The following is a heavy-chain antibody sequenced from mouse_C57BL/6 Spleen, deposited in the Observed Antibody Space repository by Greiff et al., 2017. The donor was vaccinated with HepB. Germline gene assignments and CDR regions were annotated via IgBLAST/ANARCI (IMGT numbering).Heavy chain of an antibody. V-gene: IGHV7-3*01. CDR2: IRNKANGYTT. D-gene: IGHD4-1*01. CDR1: GFTFTDYY. Sequence: EVKLVESGGGLVQPGGSLSLSCAASGFTFTDYYMSWVRQPPGKALEWLGFIRNKANGYTTEYSASVKGRFTISRDNSQSILYLQMNALRAEDSATYYCARSLTGTRGAWFAYWGQGTLVTVSA. J-gene: IGHJ3*01. CDR3: ARSLTGTRGAWFAY.